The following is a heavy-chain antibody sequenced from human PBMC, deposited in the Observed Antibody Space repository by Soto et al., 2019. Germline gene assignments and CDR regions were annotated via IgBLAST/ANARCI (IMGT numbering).Heavy chain of an antibody. CDR2: IYSGGST. CDR3: ARGYCNGGSCYLDY. V-gene: IGHV3-66*01. CDR1: GFTVSNNY. Sequence: VQLVESGGNLVQPGGSLRLSCAASGFTVSNNYMNWVRQAPGKGLEWVSVIYSGGSTYYADSVKDRFTISRDNSKSTLYLQMNGLRAEDTAVYYCARGYCNGGSCYLDYWGQGTLVTVSS. D-gene: IGHD2-15*01. J-gene: IGHJ4*02.